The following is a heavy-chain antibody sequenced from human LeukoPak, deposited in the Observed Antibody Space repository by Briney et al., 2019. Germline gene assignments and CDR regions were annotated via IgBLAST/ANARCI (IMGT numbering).Heavy chain of an antibody. CDR3: ARRGIAAAGSGWFDP. V-gene: IGHV4-59*08. CDR2: IYYSGST. D-gene: IGHD6-13*01. J-gene: IGHJ5*02. Sequence: SGTLSLTCTVSGGSISSYYWSWIRQAPGKGLEWIGYIYYSGSTNYNPSLKSRVTISVDTSKNQFSLKLSSVTAADTAVYHCARRGIAAAGSGWFDPWGQGTLVTVSS. CDR1: GGSISSYY.